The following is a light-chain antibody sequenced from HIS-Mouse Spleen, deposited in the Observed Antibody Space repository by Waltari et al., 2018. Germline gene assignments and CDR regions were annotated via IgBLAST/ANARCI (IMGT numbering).Light chain of an antibody. CDR2: EGS. CDR1: SSDVGSYNL. Sequence: QSALTQPASVSGSPGPSITISCTGTSSDVGSYNLVPWYQQHPGKAPQLMIYEGSKRPSGVSNRFSGSKSGNTASLTISGLQAEDEADYYCCSYAGSSTWVFGGGTKLTVL. V-gene: IGLV2-23*01. CDR3: CSYAGSSTWV. J-gene: IGLJ3*02.